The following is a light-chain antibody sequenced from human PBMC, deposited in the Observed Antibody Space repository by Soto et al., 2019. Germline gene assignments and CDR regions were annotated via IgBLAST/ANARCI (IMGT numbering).Light chain of an antibody. CDR1: SSDVGAYNY. CDR2: EVN. V-gene: IGLV2-14*01. J-gene: IGLJ2*01. CDR3: SSYTSSSTLV. Sequence: QYALTQPASVSGSPGQSITISCTGTSSDVGAYNYVSWYQQHPGKAPKLMIFEVNNRPSGVSNRFSGSKSGNTASLAISGLQAEDEADYYCSSYTSSSTLVFGGGTKLTVL.